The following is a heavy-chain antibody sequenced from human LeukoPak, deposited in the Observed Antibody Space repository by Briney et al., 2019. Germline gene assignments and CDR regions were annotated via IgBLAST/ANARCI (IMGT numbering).Heavy chain of an antibody. J-gene: IGHJ4*02. CDR1: GFTFSSYD. V-gene: IGHV3-21*01. Sequence: PGGSLRLSCAASGFTFSSYDMKWVRQAPGEGLEWVSSISSSSSFIYYADSVKGRFTISRDNAKNSLYLQMNSLRAEDTAVYYCATSSYGLYWGQGTLVTVSS. D-gene: IGHD5-18*01. CDR2: ISSSSSFI. CDR3: ATSSYGLY.